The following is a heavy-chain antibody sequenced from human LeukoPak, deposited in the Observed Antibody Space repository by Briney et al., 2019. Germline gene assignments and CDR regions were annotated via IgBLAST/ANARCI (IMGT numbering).Heavy chain of an antibody. V-gene: IGHV1-69*13. CDR1: GGTFSSYA. CDR2: IIPIFGTA. CDR3: ARVRYYDILTGYRSVWFDP. D-gene: IGHD3-9*01. Sequence: GASVKVSCKASGGTFSSYAISWVRQAPGQGLEWMGGIIPIFGTANYAQKFQGRVTITADESTSTAYMELSSLRSEDTAVYYCARVRYYDILTGYRSVWFDPWGQGTLVTVSS. J-gene: IGHJ5*02.